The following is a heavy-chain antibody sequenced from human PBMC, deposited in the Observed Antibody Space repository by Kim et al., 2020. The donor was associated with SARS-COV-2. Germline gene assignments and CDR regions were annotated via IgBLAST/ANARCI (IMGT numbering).Heavy chain of an antibody. Sequence: GGSLRLSCAASGFTFSSYAMSWVRQAPGKGLEWVSAISGSGGSTYYADSVKGRFTISRDNSKNTLYLQMNSLRAEDTAVYYCAKALWYFDWLLANNWFDPWGQGTLVTVSS. CDR1: GFTFSSYA. D-gene: IGHD3-9*01. CDR2: ISGSGGST. J-gene: IGHJ5*02. V-gene: IGHV3-23*01. CDR3: AKALWYFDWLLANNWFDP.